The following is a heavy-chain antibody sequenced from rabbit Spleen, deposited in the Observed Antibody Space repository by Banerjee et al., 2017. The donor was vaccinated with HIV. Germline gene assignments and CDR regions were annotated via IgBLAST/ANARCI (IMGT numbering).Heavy chain of an antibody. D-gene: IGHD1-1*01. CDR1: GFSFSSNDY. J-gene: IGHJ6*01. CDR2: IAGSSSGFT. Sequence: QSLEESGGDLVKPGESLTPPCTAAGFSFSSNDYMCWVGQAPGKGLEWISCIAGSSSGFTYSATWAKGRFTISKTSSTTVTLQMTSLTVADTATYFCARDTSSSFSSYGMDLWGPGTLVTVS. V-gene: IGHV1S40*01. CDR3: ARDTSSSFSSYGMDL.